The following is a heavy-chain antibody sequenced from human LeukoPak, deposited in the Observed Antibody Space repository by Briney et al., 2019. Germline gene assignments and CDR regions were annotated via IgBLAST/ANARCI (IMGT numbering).Heavy chain of an antibody. J-gene: IGHJ4*02. CDR2: TYPGDSDT. Sequence: GEALKISYKGSGYCFTSYWIGWARPTPGKGLEWMGITYPGDSDTRYSPSFQGQVTTSADKSISTAYLHWSSLEDSDTAMYYCARQHLWFGSGYFDHWGQGTLVTVSS. CDR3: ARQHLWFGSGYFDH. V-gene: IGHV5-51*01. CDR1: GYCFTSYW. D-gene: IGHD3-10*01.